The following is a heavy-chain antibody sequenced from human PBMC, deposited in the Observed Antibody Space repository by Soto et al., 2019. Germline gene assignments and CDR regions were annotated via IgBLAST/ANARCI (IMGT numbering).Heavy chain of an antibody. D-gene: IGHD2-15*01. CDR1: GGSFSGYY. CDR3: ARGRIYCSGGSCTAPLPHFDY. V-gene: IGHV4-34*01. J-gene: IGHJ4*02. CDR2: INHSGST. Sequence: SETLSLTCAVYGGSFSGYYWSWIRQPPGKGLEWIGEINHSGSTNYNPSLKSRVTISVDTSKNQFSLKLSSVTAADTAVYYCARGRIYCSGGSCTAPLPHFDYWGQGTLVTVSS.